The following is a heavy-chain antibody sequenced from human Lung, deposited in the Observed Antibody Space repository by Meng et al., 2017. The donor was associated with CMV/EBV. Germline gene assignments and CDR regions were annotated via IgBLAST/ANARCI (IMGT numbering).Heavy chain of an antibody. CDR1: GYTFTSYY. CDR3: ARDRERGYSYGIIDY. J-gene: IGHJ4*02. D-gene: IGHD5-18*01. V-gene: IGHV1-46*01. CDR2: INPSGGST. Sequence: AXVXVSXXASGYTFTSYYMRWVRQAPGQGLEWMGIINPSGGSTSYAQKFQGRVTMTRDTSTSTVYMELSSLRSEDTAVYYCARDRERGYSYGIIDYWGQGTXVTVSS.